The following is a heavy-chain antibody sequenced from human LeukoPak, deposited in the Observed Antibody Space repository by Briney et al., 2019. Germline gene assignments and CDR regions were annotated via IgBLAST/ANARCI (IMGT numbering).Heavy chain of an antibody. D-gene: IGHD3-22*01. CDR1: GGSISPYY. CDR3: ARQERRYYDSSGYSNWFDP. CDR2: IYYSGST. J-gene: IGHJ5*02. Sequence: SETLSLTCTVSGGSISPYYWGWIRQPPGKGLEWIGSIYYSGSTYYNPSLKSRVTISVDTSKNQFSLKLSSVTAADTAVYYCARQERRYYDSSGYSNWFDPWGQGTLVTVSS. V-gene: IGHV4-39*01.